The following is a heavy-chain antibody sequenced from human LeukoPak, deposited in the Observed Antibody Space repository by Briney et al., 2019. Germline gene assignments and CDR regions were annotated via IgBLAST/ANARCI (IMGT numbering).Heavy chain of an antibody. V-gene: IGHV3-23*01. CDR2: ISGSGGST. Sequence: GGSLRLSCAASGFTFSSYAMSWVRQAPGKGLEWVSAISGSGGSTYHADSVKGRFTISRDNSKNTLYLQMNSLRAEDTAVYYCAKGTPRWYYDSSGYSFWSFDYWGQGTLVTVSS. J-gene: IGHJ4*02. CDR1: GFTFSSYA. CDR3: AKGTPRWYYDSSGYSFWSFDY. D-gene: IGHD3-22*01.